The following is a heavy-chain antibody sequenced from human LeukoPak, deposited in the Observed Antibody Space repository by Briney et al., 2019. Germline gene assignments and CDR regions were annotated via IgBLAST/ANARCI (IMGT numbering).Heavy chain of an antibody. J-gene: IGHJ4*02. D-gene: IGHD3-22*01. V-gene: IGHV1-46*01. CDR2: INLSSGGI. CDR1: GYTFTGYH. CDR3: ARGPSQYYYDSSGYYGPSVTYFDY. Sequence: ASVKVSCKPSGYTFTGYHIHWVRQAPGQGLEWMGMINLSSGGISYSQKFQGRVTMTRDTSTGTIYMEFSSLRSEDTAVYYCARGPSQYYYDSSGYYGPSVTYFDYWGQGTLVSVSS.